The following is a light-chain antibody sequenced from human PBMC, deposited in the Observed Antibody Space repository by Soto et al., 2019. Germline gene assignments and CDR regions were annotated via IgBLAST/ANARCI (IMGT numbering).Light chain of an antibody. CDR3: AAWDDSLNALV. V-gene: IGLV1-44*01. CDR2: SNN. Sequence: QSVLTQPPSASGTPGQRVTISCSGSSSNIGSNTVSWYQQVPGTAPKLLIYSNNQRPSGVPDRFSGAKSGTSASLATSGRQSEDEADYYCAAWDDSLNALVFGTGTKLTVL. J-gene: IGLJ1*01. CDR1: SSNIGSNT.